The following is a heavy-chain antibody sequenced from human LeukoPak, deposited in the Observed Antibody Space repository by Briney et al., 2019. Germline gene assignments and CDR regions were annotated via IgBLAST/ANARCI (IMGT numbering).Heavy chain of an antibody. CDR1: GYTFTSYD. CDR3: ARGSNRYYGSGSYYKY. J-gene: IGHJ4*02. CDR2: MNPNSGNT. V-gene: IGHV1-8*01. Sequence: ASVKVSCKASGYTFTSYDINWVRQATGQGLEWMGWMNPNSGNTGYAQKFQGRVTMTRNTSISTAYMELGSLRSEDTAVYYCARGSNRYYGSGSYYKYWGQGTLVTVSS. D-gene: IGHD3-10*01.